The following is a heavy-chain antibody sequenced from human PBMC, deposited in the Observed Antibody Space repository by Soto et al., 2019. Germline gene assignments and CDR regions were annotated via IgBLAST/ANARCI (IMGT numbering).Heavy chain of an antibody. D-gene: IGHD5-18*01. Sequence: EVQVVESGGDLVQPGGSLRLSCAASGFTVSSDYMNWVRQAPGKGLEWVSVIYSGGGRYYADSVKGRFTTSRDNSINMVFLQWNSLRAEDTGVYYGAGDPGDSTGMIAWGQGATVSVSS. V-gene: IGHV3-66*01. CDR3: AGDPGDSTGMIA. CDR1: GFTVSSDY. J-gene: IGHJ6*02. CDR2: IYSGGGR.